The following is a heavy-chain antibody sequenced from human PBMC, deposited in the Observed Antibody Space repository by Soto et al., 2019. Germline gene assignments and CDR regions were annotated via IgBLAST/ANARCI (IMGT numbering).Heavy chain of an antibody. CDR3: ARDHWKRPPRFDY. D-gene: IGHD1-1*01. Sequence: ASVKVSCKASGYTFANYYMHWVRQAPGQGLEWMGIINPSSGSTTYAQKFQGRVTMTRDTSTSTVYMELSSLRSEDTAIYYCARDHWKRPPRFDYWGQGTLVTVSS. CDR2: INPSSGST. J-gene: IGHJ4*02. V-gene: IGHV1-46*01. CDR1: GYTFANYY.